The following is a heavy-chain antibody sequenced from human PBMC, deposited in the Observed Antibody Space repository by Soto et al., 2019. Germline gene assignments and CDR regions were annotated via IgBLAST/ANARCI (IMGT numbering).Heavy chain of an antibody. CDR1: GFTFSSYW. Sequence: EVQLVESGGGLVQPGGSLRLSCAASGFTFSSYWMSWVRQAPGNGLEWVANIKQDGSEKYYVDSVKGRFTISRDNAKNSLYLQMNSLRAEDTAVYYCARGGITMVRGPLGFDYWGQGTLVTVSS. D-gene: IGHD3-10*01. J-gene: IGHJ4*02. CDR3: ARGGITMVRGPLGFDY. CDR2: IKQDGSEK. V-gene: IGHV3-7*03.